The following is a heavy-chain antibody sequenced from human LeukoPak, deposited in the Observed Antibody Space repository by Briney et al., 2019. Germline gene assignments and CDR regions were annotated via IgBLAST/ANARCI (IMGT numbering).Heavy chain of an antibody. Sequence: TSQTLSLTCAISGDSFTSNSAAWNWIRQSPSIGLEWLVRTYYRSKWYNDYAVSVKSRITINPDTSKNQFSLQLNSVTLEDTAVYYCARVGLEAGFNWFDPWGQGTLVTVSS. CDR1: GDSFTSNSAA. D-gene: IGHD6-19*01. CDR2: TYYRSKWYN. J-gene: IGHJ5*02. CDR3: ARVGLEAGFNWFDP. V-gene: IGHV6-1*01.